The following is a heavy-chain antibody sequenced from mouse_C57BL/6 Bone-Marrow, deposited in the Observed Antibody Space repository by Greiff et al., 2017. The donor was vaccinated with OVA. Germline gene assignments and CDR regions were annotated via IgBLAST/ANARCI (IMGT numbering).Heavy chain of an antibody. V-gene: IGHV14-4*01. CDR1: GFNIKDDY. D-gene: IGHD1-1*01. J-gene: IGHJ2*01. CDR3: TTRGTVVATDFDY. Sequence: EVQLQQSGAELVRPGASVKLSCTASGFNIKDDYMHWVKQRPEQGLEWIGWLDPENGDTEYASKFQGKATITADTSSNTAYLQLSSLTSEDTAVYYGTTRGTVVATDFDYGGQGTTLTVSS. CDR2: LDPENGDT.